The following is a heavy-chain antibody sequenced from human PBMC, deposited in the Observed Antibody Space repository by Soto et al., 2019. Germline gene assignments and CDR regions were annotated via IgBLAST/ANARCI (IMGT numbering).Heavy chain of an antibody. CDR3: ARDTDQGNRQYGMDV. J-gene: IGHJ6*02. CDR2: ITSGNNNK. V-gene: IGHV3-21*06. Sequence: GGSLRLSCAASGFTFSSYTMNWVRQAPGNGLEWVSSITSGNNNKYYADSVKGRFTISRDNAKNSLYLQMNSLRADDTAVYYCARDTDQGNRQYGMDVWGQGTTVTVCS. D-gene: IGHD1-1*01. CDR1: GFTFSSYT.